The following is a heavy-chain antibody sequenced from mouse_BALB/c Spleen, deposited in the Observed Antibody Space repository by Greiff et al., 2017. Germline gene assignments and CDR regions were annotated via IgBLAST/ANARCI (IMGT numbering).Heavy chain of an antibody. CDR3: AKQRPYYAMDY. Sequence: EVQLVESGGGLVKPGGSLKLSCAASGFTFSSYAMSWVRQTPEKRLEWVATISSGGSYTYYPDSVKGRFTISRDNAKNTLYLQMSSLRSEDTAMYYCAKQRPYYAMDYWGQGTSVTVSA. J-gene: IGHJ4*01. CDR2: ISSGGSYT. CDR1: GFTFSSYA. V-gene: IGHV5-9-3*01.